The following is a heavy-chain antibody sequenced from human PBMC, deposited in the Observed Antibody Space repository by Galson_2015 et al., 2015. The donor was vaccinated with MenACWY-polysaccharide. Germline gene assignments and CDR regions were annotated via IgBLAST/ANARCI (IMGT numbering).Heavy chain of an antibody. V-gene: IGHV3-74*01. CDR2: IKSDGSTT. D-gene: IGHD4-23*01. CDR3: ANSISGGKLEY. CDR1: GFTFSNYW. J-gene: IGHJ4*02. Sequence: LRLSCAASGFTFSNYWMHWVRQAPGEGLVWVSRIKSDGSTTNNADSVKGRFIISRDNAKSTLYLEMNSLRAEDTAVCYCANSISGGKLEYWGQGSLVTVSS.